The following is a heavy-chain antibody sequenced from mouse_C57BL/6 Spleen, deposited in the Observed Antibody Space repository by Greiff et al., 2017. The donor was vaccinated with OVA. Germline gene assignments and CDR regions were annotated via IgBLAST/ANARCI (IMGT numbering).Heavy chain of an antibody. CDR2: IYPGDGDT. CDR1: GYAFSSYW. V-gene: IGHV1-80*01. Sequence: QVQLKQSGAELVKPGASVKISCKASGYAFSSYWMNWVKQRPGKGLEWIGQIYPGDGDTNYNGKFKGKATLTAHKSSRTAYMQLSSLTSEDSAVYFCAREIYYYGSSYDYFDYWGQGTTLTVSS. J-gene: IGHJ2*01. CDR3: AREIYYYGSSYDYFDY. D-gene: IGHD1-1*01.